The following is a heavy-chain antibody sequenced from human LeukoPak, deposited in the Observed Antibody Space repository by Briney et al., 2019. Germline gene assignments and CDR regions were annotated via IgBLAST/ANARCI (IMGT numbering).Heavy chain of an antibody. D-gene: IGHD2-2*01. Sequence: SETLSLTCAVSGGSISSGGYSWSWIRQPPGKGLERIGYIYHSGSTYYNPSLKSRVTISVDRSKNQFSLKLSSVTAADTAVYYCARANCSSTSCYGYYYYGMDVWGQGTTVTVSS. CDR2: IYHSGST. V-gene: IGHV4-30-2*01. J-gene: IGHJ6*02. CDR1: GGSISSGGYS. CDR3: ARANCSSTSCYGYYYYGMDV.